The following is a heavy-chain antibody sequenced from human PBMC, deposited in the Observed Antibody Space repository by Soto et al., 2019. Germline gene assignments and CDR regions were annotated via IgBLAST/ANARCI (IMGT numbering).Heavy chain of an antibody. Sequence: QVQLVQSGSEVKKPGSSVKVSCKASGGTFSSEALSWVRQAPGHGLEWMGRIFPVLGIADYAQRLQGRVTITADKATSTAYMALRSLSAEDTAVYFCARSWGGVTSPGDYMDVWGKGTTVTVTS. CDR2: IFPVLGIA. CDR3: ARSWGGVTSPGDYMDV. D-gene: IGHD2-21*02. CDR1: GGTFSSEA. V-gene: IGHV1-69*02. J-gene: IGHJ6*03.